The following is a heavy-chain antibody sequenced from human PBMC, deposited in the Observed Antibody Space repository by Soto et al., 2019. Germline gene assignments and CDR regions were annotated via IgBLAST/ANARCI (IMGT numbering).Heavy chain of an antibody. V-gene: IGHV1-18*01. CDR2: ISAYNGNT. CDR3: ARAPSITIFGVVISDPFDY. D-gene: IGHD3-3*01. Sequence: ASVKVSCKASGYTFTSYGISWVRQAPGQGLEWMGWISAYNGNTNYAQKLQGRVTMTTDTSTSTAYMELRSLRSDDTAVYYCARAPSITIFGVVISDPFDYWGQGTLVTVSS. CDR1: GYTFTSYG. J-gene: IGHJ4*02.